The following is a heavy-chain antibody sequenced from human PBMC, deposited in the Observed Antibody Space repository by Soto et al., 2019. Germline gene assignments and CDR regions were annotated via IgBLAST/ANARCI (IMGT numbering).Heavy chain of an antibody. Sequence: SETLSLTCTVSGGSISSSGYYWGGIRQPPGKGLEWIGSIYYSGSTYYNPSLKSRVTISVDTSKNQFSLKLSSVTAADTAVYYCARQSAVAGNWFDPWGQGTLVTVSS. D-gene: IGHD6-19*01. CDR2: IYYSGST. CDR3: ARQSAVAGNWFDP. V-gene: IGHV4-39*01. J-gene: IGHJ5*02. CDR1: GGSISSSGYY.